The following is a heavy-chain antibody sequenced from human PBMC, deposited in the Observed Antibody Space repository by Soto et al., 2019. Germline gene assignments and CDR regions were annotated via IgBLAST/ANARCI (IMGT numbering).Heavy chain of an antibody. J-gene: IGHJ6*02. CDR3: ARDKRRPVEYSSSSYYYGMDV. CDR1: GFTFSSYS. CDR2: ISSSSSYI. D-gene: IGHD6-6*01. Sequence: PVGSLRLSCAASGFTFSSYSMNWFRQAPVNGLEWVSSISSSSSYIYYADSVKGRFTISRDNAKNSLYLQMNSLRAEDTAVYYCARDKRRPVEYSSSSYYYGMDVWGQGTTVTVSS. V-gene: IGHV3-21*01.